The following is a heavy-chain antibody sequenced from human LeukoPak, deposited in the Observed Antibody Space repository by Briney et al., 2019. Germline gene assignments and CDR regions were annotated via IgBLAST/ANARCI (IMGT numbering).Heavy chain of an antibody. CDR2: FSYSGST. CDR1: GDSITSYN. J-gene: IGHJ4*02. CDR3: ARRFDS. Sequence: SETLSLTCTISGDSITSYNWNWIRQPPGTGLEWIGYFSYSGSTNYNPSLKSRVTISVDTSKNQFSLKLTSVTAADTAVYYCARRFDSWGQGTLVTVSS. V-gene: IGHV4-59*08.